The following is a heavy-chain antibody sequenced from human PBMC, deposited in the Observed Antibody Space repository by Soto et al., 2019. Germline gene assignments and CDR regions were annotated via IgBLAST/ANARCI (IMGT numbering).Heavy chain of an antibody. CDR2: IKHSGSD. CDR3: SRTPYRRQLVRYYYYGLDV. CDR1: GGSFSGFY. J-gene: IGHJ6*02. D-gene: IGHD1-1*01. V-gene: IGHV4-34*01. Sequence: AETLSLTCAVNGGSFSGFYWTWIRQSPGRGLEWIGEIKHSGSDRYSPSLKSRVTISLDTSNNQFSLKLSSVTAADTAVYYCSRTPYRRQLVRYYYYGLDVWGQGTTVTVSS.